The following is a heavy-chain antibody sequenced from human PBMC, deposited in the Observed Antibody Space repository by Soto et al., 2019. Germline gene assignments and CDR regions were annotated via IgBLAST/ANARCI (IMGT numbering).Heavy chain of an antibody. Sequence: PSETLSLTCTVSGGSISSYYWSWIRQPPGKGLEWIGYIYYSGSTNYNHSLKSRVTISVDTSKNQFSMKLRSVTAADTAVYYCAAISYYYGSGSYRAFDYWGQGTLVTVSS. D-gene: IGHD3-10*01. CDR2: IYYSGST. J-gene: IGHJ4*02. CDR3: AAISYYYGSGSYRAFDY. V-gene: IGHV4-59*08. CDR1: GGSISSYY.